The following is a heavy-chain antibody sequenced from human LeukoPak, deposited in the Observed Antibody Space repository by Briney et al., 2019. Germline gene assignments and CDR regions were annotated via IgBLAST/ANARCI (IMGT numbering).Heavy chain of an antibody. Sequence: ASVKVSCKASGYTFNTYGVIWVRQAPGKGFEWLGWISGQHGKTTYAQKFQDRVIMTTDTSTSTAYMELRSLTSDDTAVYYCARGCGTDCPNAEYFQHWGQGTLVTVSS. CDR3: ARGCGTDCPNAEYFQH. D-gene: IGHD2-21*02. CDR1: GYTFNTYG. J-gene: IGHJ1*01. CDR2: ISGQHGKT. V-gene: IGHV1-18*01.